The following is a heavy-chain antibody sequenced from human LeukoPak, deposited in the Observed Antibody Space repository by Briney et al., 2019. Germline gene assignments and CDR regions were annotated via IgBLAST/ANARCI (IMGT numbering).Heavy chain of an antibody. CDR1: GFTFDDYV. CDR3: AKESLPSWGMDV. Sequence: GGSLRLSCAASGFTFDDYVMHWVRQSPGKGLEWVAGISWNSGNIDYAEYVKGRFTISRDNAKNSLYPQMNSLRPEDTALYYCAKESLPSWGMDVWGQGTTVTVSS. V-gene: IGHV3-9*01. D-gene: IGHD3-16*01. J-gene: IGHJ6*02. CDR2: ISWNSGNI.